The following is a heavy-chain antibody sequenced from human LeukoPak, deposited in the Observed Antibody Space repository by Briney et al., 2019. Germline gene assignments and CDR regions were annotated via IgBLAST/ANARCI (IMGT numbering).Heavy chain of an antibody. CDR1: GGTFSSYA. J-gene: IGHJ3*02. CDR2: IIPIFGTA. Sequence: EASVKVSCKASGGTFSSYAISWVRQAPGQGLEWMGGIIPIFGTANYAQKFQGRVTITADESTSTAYMELSSLRSEDTAVYYCTRWGYYYDSSGYSLGAAFDIWGQGTMVTVSS. CDR3: TRWGYYYDSSGYSLGAAFDI. V-gene: IGHV1-69*13. D-gene: IGHD3-22*01.